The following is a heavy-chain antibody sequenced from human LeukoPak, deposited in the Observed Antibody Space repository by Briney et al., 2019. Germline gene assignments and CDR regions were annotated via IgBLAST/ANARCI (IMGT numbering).Heavy chain of an antibody. D-gene: IGHD5-12*01. CDR1: GFTFYNYA. Sequence: PGGSLRLSCAASGFTFYNYAMNWVRQAPGKGLECVSVISGSGGSTHYADSVKGRFTISRDNSKNTLYLQMNSLRAEDTAVYYCAKGAGIMATYDAFEIWGQGTMVTVSS. CDR2: ISGSGGST. J-gene: IGHJ3*02. CDR3: AKGAGIMATYDAFEI. V-gene: IGHV3-23*01.